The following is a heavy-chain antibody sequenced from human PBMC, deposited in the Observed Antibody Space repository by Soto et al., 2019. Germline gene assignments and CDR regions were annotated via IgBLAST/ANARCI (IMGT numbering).Heavy chain of an antibody. CDR3: ASATYYYDSSGYYSPLPIDY. V-gene: IGHV4-30-2*01. CDR1: GGSISSGGYS. D-gene: IGHD3-22*01. J-gene: IGHJ4*02. Sequence: PSETLSLTCAVSGGSISSGGYSWSWIRQPPGKGLECIGYIYHSGSTYYNPSLKSRVTISVDRSKNQFSLKLSSVTTADTAVYYCASATYYYDSSGYYSPLPIDYWGQGTLVTVSS. CDR2: IYHSGST.